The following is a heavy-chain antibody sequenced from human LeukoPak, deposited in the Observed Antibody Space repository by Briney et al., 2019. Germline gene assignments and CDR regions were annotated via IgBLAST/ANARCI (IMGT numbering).Heavy chain of an antibody. CDR2: INPRSGGT. CDR3: ARHVSSSGEDS. CDR1: GYIFTNYY. Sequence: ASVKVSCKASGYIFTNYYMHWVRQAPGQGLEWMGWINPRSGGTNFAQKFQGRVTMTRDTSTSAAYMELSRLRSDDTAVYYCARHVSSSGEDSWGQGTLVTVSS. J-gene: IGHJ4*02. V-gene: IGHV1-2*02. D-gene: IGHD2-21*01.